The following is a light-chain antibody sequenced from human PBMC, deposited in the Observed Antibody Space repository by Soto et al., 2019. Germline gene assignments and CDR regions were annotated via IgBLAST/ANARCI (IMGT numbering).Light chain of an antibody. Sequence: PGERVTLSCRASQCVSSSYLTWYQQKPGQAPRLLIYGASTSATSIPARFSGSGSGTDFTLTISSLQPEDFAVYYCQQDYNLPWTFGQGTKVEIK. CDR2: GAS. CDR3: QQDYNLPWT. CDR1: QCVSSSY. V-gene: IGKV3D-7*01. J-gene: IGKJ1*01.